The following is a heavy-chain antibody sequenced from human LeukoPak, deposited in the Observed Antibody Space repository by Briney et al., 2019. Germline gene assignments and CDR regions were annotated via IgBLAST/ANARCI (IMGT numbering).Heavy chain of an antibody. CDR1: GGSFSDYY. D-gene: IGHD5-18*01. CDR3: ARGAQAQPWLRSNYYGMDV. J-gene: IGHJ6*02. V-gene: IGHV4-34*01. Sequence: PSETLSLTCAVYGGSFSDYYWNWIRQPPGKGLEWIGEINHSGSTNYNPSLKSRVSISVDTSKNQFSLNLNSVTAADTAVYYCARGAQAQPWLRSNYYGMDVWGQGTTVTVSS. CDR2: INHSGST.